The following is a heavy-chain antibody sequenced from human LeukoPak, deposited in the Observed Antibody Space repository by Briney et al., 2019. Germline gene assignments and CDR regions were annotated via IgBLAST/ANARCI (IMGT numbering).Heavy chain of an antibody. Sequence: PSETLPLTCAVYGVSFSGYYWSWIRQPPGKGLEWIGEINHSGSTNYNPSLKSRVTISVDTSKNQFSLKLSSVTAADTAVYYCARGLGDTAMVEGYWGQGTLVTVSS. CDR3: ARGLGDTAMVEGY. CDR2: INHSGST. V-gene: IGHV4-34*01. D-gene: IGHD5-18*01. J-gene: IGHJ4*02. CDR1: GVSFSGYY.